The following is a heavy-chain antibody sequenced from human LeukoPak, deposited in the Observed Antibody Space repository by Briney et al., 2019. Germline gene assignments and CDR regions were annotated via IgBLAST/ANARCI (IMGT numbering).Heavy chain of an antibody. V-gene: IGHV4-34*01. Sequence: SETLSLTCAVYGWSFSGYYWSWIRQPPGKGLEWIGEINHSGSTNYNPSLKSRVTISVDTSKNQFSLKLSSVTAADTAVYYCARATGTTRLLGYWGQGTLVTVSS. CDR2: INHSGST. D-gene: IGHD1-7*01. J-gene: IGHJ4*02. CDR1: GWSFSGYY. CDR3: ARATGTTRLLGY.